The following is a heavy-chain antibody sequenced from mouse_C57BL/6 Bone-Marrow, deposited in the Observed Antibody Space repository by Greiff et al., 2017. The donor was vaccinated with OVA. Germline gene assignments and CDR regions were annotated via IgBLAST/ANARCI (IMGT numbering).Heavy chain of an antibody. CDR1: GFTFSSYA. V-gene: IGHV5-4*01. D-gene: IGHD2-4*01. J-gene: IGHJ1*03. Sequence: EVQGVQSGGGLVKPGGSLKLSCAASGFTFSSYAMSWVRQTPEKRLEWVATISDGGSYTYYPDNVKGRLTISRDNAKNNLYLQMSHLKSEDTAMYYCASPYDYGGYWYFDVWGTGTTVTVSS. CDR3: ASPYDYGGYWYFDV. CDR2: ISDGGSYT.